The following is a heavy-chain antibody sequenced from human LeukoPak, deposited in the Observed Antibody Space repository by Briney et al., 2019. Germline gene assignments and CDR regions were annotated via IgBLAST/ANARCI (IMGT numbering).Heavy chain of an antibody. Sequence: YSDSVKGRFVISRDITKNTVFLQMNSLRREDTAVYFCAKDVLTHQLFASGFYYGMDVWGQGTTVTVSS. V-gene: IGHV3-30*02. D-gene: IGHD2-2*01. J-gene: IGHJ6*02. CDR3: AKDVLTHQLFASGFYYGMDV.